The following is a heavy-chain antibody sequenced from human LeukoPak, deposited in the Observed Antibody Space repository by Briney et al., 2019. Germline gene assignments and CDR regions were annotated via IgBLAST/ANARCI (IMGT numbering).Heavy chain of an antibody. V-gene: IGHV3-23*01. D-gene: IGHD2-15*01. CDR2: ISGSGGST. J-gene: IGHJ4*02. Sequence: PPGGSLRLSCAASGFTFSSYAMSWVHQAPGKGLEWVSAISGSGGSTYYADSVKGRFTISRDNSKNTLYLQMNSLRAEDTAVYYCAKERGYCSGGSCSWSFDYWGQGTLVTVSS. CDR1: GFTFSSYA. CDR3: AKERGYCSGGSCSWSFDY.